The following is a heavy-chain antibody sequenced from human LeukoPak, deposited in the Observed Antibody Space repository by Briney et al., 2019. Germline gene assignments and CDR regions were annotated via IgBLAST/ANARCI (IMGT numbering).Heavy chain of an antibody. Sequence: PGGSLRLSCAASGFTFSSYAMSWVRQAPGKGLEWVSAISGSGGSTCYADSVKGRFTISRDNSKNTLYLQMNSLRAEDTAVYYCAKVDGDPPGLGVYFDYWGQGTLVTISS. V-gene: IGHV3-23*01. CDR2: ISGSGGST. J-gene: IGHJ4*02. D-gene: IGHD4-17*01. CDR1: GFTFSSYA. CDR3: AKVDGDPPGLGVYFDY.